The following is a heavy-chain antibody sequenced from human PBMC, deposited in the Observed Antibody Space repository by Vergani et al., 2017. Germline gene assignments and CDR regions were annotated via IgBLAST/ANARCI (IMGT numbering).Heavy chain of an antibody. D-gene: IGHD3-10*01. V-gene: IGHV3-49*03. Sequence: EVQLVESGGDLVQPGRSLRLSCTASGFTFGYYAMDWFRQAPGQGLEWVGGIRSKAYGQATIYAASVKGRFTISRDDSKSIAYLQMNNLQTEDTAMYYCVRDQVTMLRGRDAVDIWGQGTMVTVSS. CDR2: IRSKAYGQAT. CDR3: VRDQVTMLRGRDAVDI. J-gene: IGHJ3*02. CDR1: GFTFGYYA.